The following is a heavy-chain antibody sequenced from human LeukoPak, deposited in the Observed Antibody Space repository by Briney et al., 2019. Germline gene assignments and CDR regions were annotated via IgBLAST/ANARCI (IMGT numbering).Heavy chain of an antibody. Sequence: ASVKVSCKASLGTFSSYAISWVRQAPGQGLEWMGRIIPIFGIANYAQKFQGRVTITADKSTSTAYMELSSLRSEDTAVYYCARDSNYDSSGYYPGKYYYYYGMDVWGQGTTVTVSS. CDR2: IIPIFGIA. D-gene: IGHD3-22*01. CDR1: LGTFSSYA. CDR3: ARDSNYDSSGYYPGKYYYYYGMDV. V-gene: IGHV1-69*04. J-gene: IGHJ6*02.